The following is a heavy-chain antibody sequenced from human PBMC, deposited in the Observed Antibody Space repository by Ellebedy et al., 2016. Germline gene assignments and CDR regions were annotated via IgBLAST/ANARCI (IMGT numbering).Heavy chain of an antibody. CDR2: LLHDGSSA. Sequence: GESLKISCAASGFSFSSYWMSWVRQVPGKGLEWVAGLLHDGSSANYVDSVKGRFTISRDNPGNTLYLQMNSLRVEDGAVYYCAKRAGGSYGIDVWGQGTTVTVSS. CDR3: AKRAGGSYGIDV. J-gene: IGHJ6*02. CDR1: GFSFSSYW. V-gene: IGHV3-30*18. D-gene: IGHD2-21*01.